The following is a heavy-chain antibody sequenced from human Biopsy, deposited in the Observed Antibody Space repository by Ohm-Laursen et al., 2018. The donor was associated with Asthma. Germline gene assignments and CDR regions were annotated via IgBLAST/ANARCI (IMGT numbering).Heavy chain of an antibody. CDR3: ARGDSSNWSHYYFDY. V-gene: IGHV3-53*01. J-gene: IGHJ4*02. CDR1: GFAVSRDY. Sequence: SLRLSCTASGFAVSRDYMFWVRQAPGKGLEWVSVIYSGGTSHTADSVRGRFTISRDYSKNTLYLQMHSPRAGDTAVYYCARGDSSNWSHYYFDYWGQGTLVTVSS. D-gene: IGHD3-22*01. CDR2: IYSGGTS.